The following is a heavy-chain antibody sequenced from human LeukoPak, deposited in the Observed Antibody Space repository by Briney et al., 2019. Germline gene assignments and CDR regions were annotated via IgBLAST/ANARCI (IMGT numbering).Heavy chain of an antibody. Sequence: GGSLRLSCAASGFTFSSFDMHWVRQPTGQGLEWVSTIGTDSDTYYPGSVEGRFTLSRDNAKNSLYLQMNSLTAGDTAVFYCARGPPRGKYYYMDVWGKGTTVTVSS. CDR2: IGTDSDT. D-gene: IGHD1-1*01. CDR1: GFTFSSFD. J-gene: IGHJ6*03. V-gene: IGHV3-13*01. CDR3: ARGPPRGKYYYMDV.